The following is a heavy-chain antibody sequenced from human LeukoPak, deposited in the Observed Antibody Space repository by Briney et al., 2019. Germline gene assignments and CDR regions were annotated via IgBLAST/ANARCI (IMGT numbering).Heavy chain of an antibody. V-gene: IGHV3-15*01. D-gene: IGHD5-18*01. CDR2: IKSKTDGGTT. CDR3: TTDLGVYEDTAMDDIDY. Sequence: PGGSLRLSCAASGFTFSIYAMSWVRQAPGKGLEWVGRIKSKTDGGTTDYAAPVKGRFTISRDDSKNTLYLQMNSLKTEDTAVYYCTTDLGVYEDTAMDDIDYWGQGTLVTVSS. CDR1: GFTFSIYA. J-gene: IGHJ4*02.